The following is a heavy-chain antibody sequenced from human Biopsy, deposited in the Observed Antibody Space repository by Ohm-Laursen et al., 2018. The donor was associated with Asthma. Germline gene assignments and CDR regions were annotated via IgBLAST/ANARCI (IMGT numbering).Heavy chain of an antibody. Sequence: SLRLSCTAFGFMFSSFGMHWVRQAPGKGLEWVAVISYDGNHKFYEDSVKGRFTISRDNSKNTLYLQMNSLRTEDTAVYYCAKRRGYSGHDNDYWGQGTLVSVSS. D-gene: IGHD5-12*01. CDR1: GFMFSSFG. CDR3: AKRRGYSGHDNDY. CDR2: ISYDGNHK. J-gene: IGHJ4*02. V-gene: IGHV3-30*18.